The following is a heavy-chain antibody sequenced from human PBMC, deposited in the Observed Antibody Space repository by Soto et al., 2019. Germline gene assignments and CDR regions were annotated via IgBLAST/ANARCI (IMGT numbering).Heavy chain of an antibody. D-gene: IGHD1-7*01. J-gene: IGHJ5*02. CDR1: GGSISSGDYY. V-gene: IGHV4-30-4*01. CDR3: ATMVNWNYGRNWFDP. CDR2: IYYSGST. Sequence: PSETLSLTCTVSGGSISSGDYYWSWIRQPPGKGLERIGYIYYSGSTYYNPSLKSRVTISVDTSKNQFSLKLSSVTAADTAVYYCATMVNWNYGRNWFDPWGQGTLVTVSS.